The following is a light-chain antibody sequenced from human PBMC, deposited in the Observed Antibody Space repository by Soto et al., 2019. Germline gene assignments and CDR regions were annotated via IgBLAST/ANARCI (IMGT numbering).Light chain of an antibody. CDR2: GAS. CDR1: QTITRY. CDR3: QQSYSAPWT. V-gene: IGKV1-39*01. J-gene: IGKJ1*01. Sequence: DIQMTQFPSSLSASVGDRVTITCRASQTITRYLNWYQQKPGKAPKLLIYGASSLQSGVPSGFSGSGSGTDFTLTISSLHPEDFATYYCQQSYSAPWTFGQGTKVDIK.